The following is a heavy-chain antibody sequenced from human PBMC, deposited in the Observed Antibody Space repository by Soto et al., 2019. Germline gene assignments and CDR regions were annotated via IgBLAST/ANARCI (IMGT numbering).Heavy chain of an antibody. D-gene: IGHD1-1*01. CDR3: ARVGAATGSRWWFDP. V-gene: IGHV3-48*02. CDR1: GFTFSSYS. Sequence: GGSLRLSCAASGFTFSSYSMNWVRQAPGKGLEWVSYITSSSNTIYYADSVKGRFTISRDNAKNSLYLQMNSLRDEDTAVYYCARVGAATGSRWWFDPWGQGTLVTVSS. CDR2: ITSSSNTI. J-gene: IGHJ5*02.